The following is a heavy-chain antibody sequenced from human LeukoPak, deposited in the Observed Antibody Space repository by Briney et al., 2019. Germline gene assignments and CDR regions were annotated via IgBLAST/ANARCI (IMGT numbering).Heavy chain of an antibody. J-gene: IGHJ4*02. CDR1: GYSFTSYW. Sequence: GESLKISCKGSGYSFTSYWISWVRQMPGKGPEWMGRIDPSDSYTNYSPSFQGHVTISADKSISTAYLQWSSLKASDTAMYYCARLKTGSGSYYPPEYWGQGTLVTVSP. CDR2: IDPSDSYT. D-gene: IGHD3-10*01. CDR3: ARLKTGSGSYYPPEY. V-gene: IGHV5-10-1*01.